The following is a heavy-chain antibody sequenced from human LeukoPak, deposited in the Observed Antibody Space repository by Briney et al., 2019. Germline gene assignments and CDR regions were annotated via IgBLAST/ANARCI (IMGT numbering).Heavy chain of an antibody. Sequence: GGSLRLSCAASGFTFSNYWMSWVRQAPGKGLEWVANIKEDGSVKYYVDSVKGRFTISRDNAKNSLYLQMNSLRAEDTAVYYCVRIGYSSSCTDFWGQGTLVTVSS. CDR3: VRIGYSSSCTDF. D-gene: IGHD6-13*01. J-gene: IGHJ4*02. CDR1: GFTFSNYW. CDR2: IKEDGSVK. V-gene: IGHV3-7*01.